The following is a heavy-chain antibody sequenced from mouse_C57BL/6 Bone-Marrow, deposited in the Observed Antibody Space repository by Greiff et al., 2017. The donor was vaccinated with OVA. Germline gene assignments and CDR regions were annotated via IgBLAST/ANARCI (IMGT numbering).Heavy chain of an antibody. CDR2: INPSTGGT. V-gene: IGHV1-43*01. J-gene: IGHJ3*01. CDR3: ARVTTVPFAY. CDR1: GYSFTGYY. Sequence: VQLQQSGPELVKPGASVKISCKASGYSFTGYYMHWVKQSSEKSLEWIGEINPSTGGTSYNQKFKGKATLTVDKSSSTAYMQLKSLTSEDSAVYYCARVTTVPFAYWGQGTLVTVSA. D-gene: IGHD1-1*01.